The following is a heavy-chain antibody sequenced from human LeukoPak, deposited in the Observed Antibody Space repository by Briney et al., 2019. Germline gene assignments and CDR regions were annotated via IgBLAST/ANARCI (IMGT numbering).Heavy chain of an antibody. D-gene: IGHD1-26*01. CDR2: IYYSGRT. Sequence: PPETLSLTCTVSGASISSYYWSWIRQSPGKGLEWIGYIYYSGRTNYNPSLKSRVTISVDTSKNQFSLKLSSVTAADTAVYYCARDPYSGNYGHDYYYYMDVWGKGTTVTISS. CDR3: ARDPYSGNYGHDYYYYMDV. J-gene: IGHJ6*03. V-gene: IGHV4-59*01. CDR1: GASISSYY.